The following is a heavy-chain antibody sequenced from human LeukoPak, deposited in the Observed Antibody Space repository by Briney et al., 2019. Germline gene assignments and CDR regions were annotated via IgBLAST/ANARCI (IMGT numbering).Heavy chain of an antibody. CDR1: GYTFTNYG. CDR2: ISAYNGNT. D-gene: IGHD6-6*01. CDR3: ARDPHWIAARPDFAFDI. V-gene: IGHV1-18*01. J-gene: IGHJ3*02. Sequence: ASVKVSCKASGYTFTNYGISWVRQAPGQGLEWMGWISAYNGNTNYAQKLQGRVTMTTDTSTSTAYMEVRSLRSDDTAVYYCARDPHWIAARPDFAFDIWGQGTMVTVSS.